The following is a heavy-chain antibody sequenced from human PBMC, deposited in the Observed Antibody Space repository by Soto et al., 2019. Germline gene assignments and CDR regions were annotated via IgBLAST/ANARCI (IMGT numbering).Heavy chain of an antibody. CDR3: ARQSRAFYYDILTGYYNNWFDP. CDR1: GGSISSSSYY. J-gene: IGHJ5*02. Sequence: PSETLSLTCTVSGGSISSSSYYWGWIRQPPGKGLEWIGSIYYSGSTYYNPSLKSRVTISVDTSKNQFSLKLSSVTAADTAVYYCARQSRAFYYDILTGYYNNWFDPWGQGTLVTVSS. CDR2: IYYSGST. V-gene: IGHV4-39*01. D-gene: IGHD3-9*01.